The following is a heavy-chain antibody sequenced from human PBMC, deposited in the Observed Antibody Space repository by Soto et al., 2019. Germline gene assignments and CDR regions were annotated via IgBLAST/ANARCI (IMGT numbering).Heavy chain of an antibody. V-gene: IGHV3-7*01. CDR3: PRDLAARNLTYYFDY. CDR2: IGQDGSKK. D-gene: IGHD6-13*01. J-gene: IGHJ4*02. CDR1: GFTFSSYW. Sequence: WGSLVLPCGASGFTFSSYWMSWVRQAPGRGLEWVANIGQDGSKKYYVDSAKGRFTISRDNAKNSLYLQMNGLRDDDTAVYYCPRDLAARNLTYYFDYWGQGTLVTVSS.